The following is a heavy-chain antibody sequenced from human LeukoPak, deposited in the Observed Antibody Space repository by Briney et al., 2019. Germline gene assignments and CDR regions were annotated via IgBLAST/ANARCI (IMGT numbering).Heavy chain of an antibody. CDR3: ARDSGYGYEAPMDV. CDR2: MNPNSGNT. V-gene: IGHV1-8*01. D-gene: IGHD5-18*01. CDR1: GYTFTSYD. J-gene: IGHJ6*03. Sequence: ASVKVSCKASGYTFTSYDINWVRQATGQGLEWMGWMNPNSGNTGYAQKFQGRVTMTRNTSISTAYMELSRLRSDDTAVYYCARDSGYGYEAPMDVWGKGTTVTISS.